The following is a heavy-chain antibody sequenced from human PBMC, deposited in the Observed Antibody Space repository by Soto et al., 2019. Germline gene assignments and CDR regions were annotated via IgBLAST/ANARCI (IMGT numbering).Heavy chain of an antibody. D-gene: IGHD3-10*01. J-gene: IGHJ5*02. CDR2: IYYSGST. CDR1: GGSISSSSYY. V-gene: IGHV4-39*01. CDR3: ARRIDYYGSGSLFDP. Sequence: SETLSLTCTVSGGSISSSSYYWGWIRQPPGKGLEWIGSIYYSGSTYYNPSLKSRVTISVDTSKNQFSLKLSSVTAADTAVYYCARRIDYYGSGSLFDPWGQGTLVTVSS.